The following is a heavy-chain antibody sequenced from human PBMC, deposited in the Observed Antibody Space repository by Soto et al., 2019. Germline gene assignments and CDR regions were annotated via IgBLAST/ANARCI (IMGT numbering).Heavy chain of an antibody. J-gene: IGHJ5*02. CDR2: ISYDGSNK. D-gene: IGHD6-19*01. CDR1: GFTFSSYG. Sequence: QVQLVESGGGVVQPGRSLRLSCAASGFTFSSYGMHWVRQAPGKGLEWVAVISYDGSNKYYADSVKGRFTISRDNSKNPPYLQMNSLRGEDTAVYYCAKDKGYSSGWYVGGFDPWGQGTLVTVSS. V-gene: IGHV3-30*18. CDR3: AKDKGYSSGWYVGGFDP.